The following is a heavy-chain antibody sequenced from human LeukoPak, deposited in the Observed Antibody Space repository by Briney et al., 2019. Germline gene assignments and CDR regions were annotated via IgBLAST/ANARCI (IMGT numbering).Heavy chain of an antibody. CDR2: VDAGSDNR. J-gene: IGHJ6*02. V-gene: IGHV1-3*01. CDR3: SRKYSSSSPYYYYGMDV. D-gene: IGHD6-6*01. Sequence: ASVKVSCKASGYRFTSYSIHWVRQAPGQRLEWMGSVDAGSDNRKYSQKFQGRVTITSDTSASTAYMELSSLRSEDTALYYCSRKYSSSSPYYYYGMDVWGQGTTVTVSS. CDR1: GYRFTSYS.